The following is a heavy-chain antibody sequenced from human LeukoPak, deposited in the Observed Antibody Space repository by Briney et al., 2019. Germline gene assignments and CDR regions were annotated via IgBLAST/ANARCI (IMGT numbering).Heavy chain of an antibody. V-gene: IGHV4-4*07. CDR2: IYTSGST. D-gene: IGHD3-22*01. Sequence: KPSETLSLTCTVSGGSISSYYWSWIRQPAGKGLEWIGRIYTSGSTNYNPSLKSRVTMSVDTSKNQFSLKLSSVTAADTAVYYCARGRPGSYYDSSGYYYSGLNVIDYWGQGTLVTVSS. CDR3: ARGRPGSYYDSSGYYYSGLNVIDY. CDR1: GGSISSYY. J-gene: IGHJ4*02.